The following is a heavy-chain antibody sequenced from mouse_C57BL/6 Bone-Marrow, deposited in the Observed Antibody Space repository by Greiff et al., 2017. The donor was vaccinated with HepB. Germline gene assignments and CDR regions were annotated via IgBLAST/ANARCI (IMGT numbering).Heavy chain of an antibody. D-gene: IGHD2-4*01. V-gene: IGHV2-5*01. Sequence: QVTLKESGPGLVQPSQSLSITCTVSGFSLTSYGVHWVRQSPGKGLEWLGVIWRGGSTDYNAAFMSRLSITKDNSKSQVFFKMNSLQADDTAIYYCARIYYDYDAAMDYWGQGTSVTVSS. CDR3: ARIYYDYDAAMDY. CDR2: IWRGGST. J-gene: IGHJ4*01. CDR1: GFSLTSYG.